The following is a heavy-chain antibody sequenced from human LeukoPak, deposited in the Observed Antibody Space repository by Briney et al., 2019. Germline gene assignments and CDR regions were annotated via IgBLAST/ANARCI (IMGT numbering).Heavy chain of an antibody. CDR1: GGSISSGGYY. D-gene: IGHD3-9*01. J-gene: IGHJ4*02. V-gene: IGHV4-31*03. Sequence: IPSETLSLTCTVSGGSISSGGYYWSWIRQHPGKGLEWIGYIYYSGSTYYNPSLKSRVTISVDTSKNQFSLKLSSVTAADTAVYYCARDRPGYSMRYFDYWAREPWSPSPQ. CDR2: IYYSGST. CDR3: ARDRPGYSMRYFDY.